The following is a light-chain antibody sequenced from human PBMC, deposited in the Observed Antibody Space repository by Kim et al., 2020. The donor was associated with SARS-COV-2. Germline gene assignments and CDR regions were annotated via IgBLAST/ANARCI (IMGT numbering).Light chain of an antibody. Sequence: PGDRDTLSCSASQSVSSSYLASYQQKTGQAPRLLIYGASSRATGIPDRFSGSGSGTDFTLTISRLEPEDFAVYYCQQYGSAPPITYGQGTRLEIK. CDR3: QQYGSAPPIT. CDR1: QSVSSSY. J-gene: IGKJ5*01. V-gene: IGKV3-20*01. CDR2: GAS.